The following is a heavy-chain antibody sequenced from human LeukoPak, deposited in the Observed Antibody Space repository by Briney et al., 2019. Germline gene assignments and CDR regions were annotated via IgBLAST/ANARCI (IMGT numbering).Heavy chain of an antibody. V-gene: IGHV6-1*01. CDR3: ARRVYYYESSGPSGAYYYGMDV. CDR1: GDSVSSNSAA. J-gene: IGHJ6*02. CDR2: TYYRSKWYN. Sequence: SQTLSLTCAISGDSVSSNSAAWNWIRQSPSRGLEWLGRTYYRSKWYNDYAVSVKSRITINPDTSKNQFSLQLNSVTPEDTAVYYCARRVYYYESSGPSGAYYYGMDVWGQGTTVTVSS. D-gene: IGHD3-22*01.